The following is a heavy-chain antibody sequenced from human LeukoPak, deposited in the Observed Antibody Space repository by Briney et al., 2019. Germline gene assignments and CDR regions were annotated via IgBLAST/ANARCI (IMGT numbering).Heavy chain of an antibody. CDR3: ARTAPTGSSLYYFDY. CDR2: LSYGGTT. J-gene: IGHJ4*01. D-gene: IGHD2-2*01. Sequence: NPSETLSLTCTVSGGSIGTTNYYWGWIRHPPGKGLEWIGSLSYGGTTYYSPSLKSRVTISVDTSRNQFSLTLNSVTAADTAVYYCARTAPTGSSLYYFDYWGHGTLVTVSS. CDR1: GGSIGTTNYY. V-gene: IGHV4-39*01.